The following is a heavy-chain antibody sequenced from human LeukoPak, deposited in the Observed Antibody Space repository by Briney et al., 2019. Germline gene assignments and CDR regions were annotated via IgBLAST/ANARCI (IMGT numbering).Heavy chain of an antibody. J-gene: IGHJ4*02. Sequence: GGSLRLSCAASGFTFDDYGMSWVREAPGKGLEWVSGINWNGGSTGYADSVKGRFTISRDNAKNSLYLQMNSLRAEDTAVYYCARDVRGVIELDYWGQGTLVTVSS. CDR3: ARDVRGVIELDY. CDR1: GFTFDDYG. V-gene: IGHV3-20*04. D-gene: IGHD3-10*02. CDR2: INWNGGST.